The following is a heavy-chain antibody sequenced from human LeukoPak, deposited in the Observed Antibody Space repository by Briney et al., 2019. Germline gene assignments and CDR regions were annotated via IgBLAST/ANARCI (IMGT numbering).Heavy chain of an antibody. CDR3: AGIAAAAVAFDI. CDR1: GFTFSSYW. D-gene: IGHD6-13*01. V-gene: IGHV3-30-3*01. CDR2: ISYDGSNK. J-gene: IGHJ3*02. Sequence: GGSLRLSFAASGFTFSSYWMSWVRQAPGKGLEWVAVISYDGSNKYYADSVKGRFIISRDNSKNTLYLQMNSLRAEDTAVYYCAGIAAAAVAFDIWGQGTMVTVSS.